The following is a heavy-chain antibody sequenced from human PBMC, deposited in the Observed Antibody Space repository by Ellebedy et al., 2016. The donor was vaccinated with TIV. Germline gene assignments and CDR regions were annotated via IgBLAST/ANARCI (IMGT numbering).Heavy chain of an antibody. J-gene: IGHJ4*02. V-gene: IGHV3-15*01. CDR3: TTVYRYNYDSV. CDR2: IKSKTDGGAA. D-gene: IGHD5-18*01. Sequence: GGSLRLSCAASGFTFSNAWMNWVRQAPGKGLEWVGRIKSKTDGGAADYAAPVKGRFTITRDDSKNTLYLQMNSLKTEDTAVYFCTTVYRYNYDSVWGQGTLVTVSS. CDR1: GFTFSNAW.